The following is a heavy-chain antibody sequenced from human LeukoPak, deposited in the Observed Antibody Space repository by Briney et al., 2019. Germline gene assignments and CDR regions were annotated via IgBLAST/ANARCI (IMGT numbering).Heavy chain of an antibody. D-gene: IGHD2-8*01. CDR2: ISSSGSTI. CDR1: GLTFSDYY. J-gene: IGHJ3*02. CDR3: ARDDNDLDAFDI. Sequence: PGGSLRLSCAASGLTFSDYYMSWIRQAPGKGLEWVSYISSSGSTIYYADSVKGRFTISRDNAKNSLYLQMNSLRAEDTAVYYCARDDNDLDAFDIWGQGTMVTVSS. V-gene: IGHV3-11*01.